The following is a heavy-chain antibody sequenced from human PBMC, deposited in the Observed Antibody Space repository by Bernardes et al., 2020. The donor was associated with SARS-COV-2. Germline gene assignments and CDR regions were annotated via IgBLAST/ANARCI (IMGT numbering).Heavy chain of an antibody. CDR2: INPNSGGT. D-gene: IGHD2-2*01. J-gene: IGHJ5*02. CDR1: GYTFTGYY. CDR3: ARGFLYCSSTSCYANWFDP. Sequence: ASLKVSCKASGYTFTGYYMHWVRQAPGQGLEWMGWINPNSGGTNYAQKFQGWVTMTRDTSISTAYMELSRLRSDDTAVYYCARGFLYCSSTSCYANWFDPWGQGTLVTVSS. V-gene: IGHV1-2*04.